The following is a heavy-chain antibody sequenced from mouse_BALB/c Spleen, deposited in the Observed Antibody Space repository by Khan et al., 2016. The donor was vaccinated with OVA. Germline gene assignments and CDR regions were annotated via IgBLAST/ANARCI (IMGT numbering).Heavy chain of an antibody. D-gene: IGHD2-3*01. CDR1: GFALTSYG. CDR3: ARFHDGYYHNVDY. CDR2: IWAGGST. J-gene: IGHJ4*01. Sequence: QVQLKESGPGLVAPSQSLSITCTVSGFALTSYGVHWVRQPPGKGLEWLGVIWAGGSTNYNSALMSRLTISKDNSKSQVFLKMNSLQTDDTAMYYCARFHDGYYHNVDYWGQGTSVTVSS. V-gene: IGHV2-9*02.